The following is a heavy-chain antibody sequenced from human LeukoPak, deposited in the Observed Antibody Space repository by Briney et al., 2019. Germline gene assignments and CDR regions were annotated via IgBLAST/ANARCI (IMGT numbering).Heavy chain of an antibody. CDR2: ISGTGGIT. D-gene: IGHD2-2*01. V-gene: IGHV3-23*01. Sequence: GGSLRLSCAASGFTFNNYGMSWVRQAPGKGLEWVSGISGTGGITYYADSVKGRFTISRDNSKNTLYLQMNSLRVEDTAIYYCAKRLGSTGPYYYYMDVWGKGTTVTVSS. CDR1: GFTFNNYG. CDR3: AKRLGSTGPYYYYMDV. J-gene: IGHJ6*03.